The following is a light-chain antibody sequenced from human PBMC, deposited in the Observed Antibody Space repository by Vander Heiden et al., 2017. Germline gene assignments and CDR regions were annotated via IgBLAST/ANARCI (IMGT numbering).Light chain of an antibody. Sequence: ILLTQSPGTLSLSPGERATLSSRASPSVSSSYLAWYQQKPGQAPRLLIYGASSRATGIPDRFSGSGSGTDFTLTISRLEPEDFAVYYCQQYGSSRWTFGQGTKVEIK. V-gene: IGKV3-20*01. CDR2: GAS. J-gene: IGKJ1*01. CDR3: QQYGSSRWT. CDR1: PSVSSSY.